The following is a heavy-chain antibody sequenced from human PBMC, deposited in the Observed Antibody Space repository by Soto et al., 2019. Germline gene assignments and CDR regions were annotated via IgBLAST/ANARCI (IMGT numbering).Heavy chain of an antibody. D-gene: IGHD6-19*01. CDR2: ISYSGTT. V-gene: IGHV4-4*02. CDR1: GDSLSGTYW. J-gene: IGHJ4*02. Sequence: QVQLQESGPGLVKPSETLSLTCAVSGDSLSGTYWWSWVRQAPGGGLQWIGEISYSGTTHYDPSLMSRVTISMDKSRSEFSLTLISVTAADSASYYCARHILVTGTRGFGFWGQGILVTVSS. CDR3: ARHILVTGTRGFGF.